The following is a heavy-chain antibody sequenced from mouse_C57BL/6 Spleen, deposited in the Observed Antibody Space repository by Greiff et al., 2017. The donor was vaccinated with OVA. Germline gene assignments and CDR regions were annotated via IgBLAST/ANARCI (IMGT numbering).Heavy chain of an antibody. D-gene: IGHD1-1*01. Sequence: VQLQESGAELVRPGTSVKMSCKASGYTFTNYWIGWAKQRPGHGLEWIGDIYPGGGYTNYNEKFKGKATLTADKSSSTAYMQFSSLTSEDSAIYYCARSELRVPFDYWGQGTTLTVSS. CDR3: ARSELRVPFDY. J-gene: IGHJ2*01. CDR2: IYPGGGYT. CDR1: GYTFTNYW. V-gene: IGHV1-63*01.